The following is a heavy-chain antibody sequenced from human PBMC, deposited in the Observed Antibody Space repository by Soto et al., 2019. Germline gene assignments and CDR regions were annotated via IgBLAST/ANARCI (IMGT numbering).Heavy chain of an antibody. CDR3: ALDSGSDVFDI. V-gene: IGHV1-69*02. Sequence: QVQLVQSGAEVKKTGSSVKVSCKASGESFSSYTISWVRQAPGQGLEWMGRIVPMVGRTIYAQKFQGRVAISADKSTTTAYMDLSNLASEDTAMYYCALDSGSDVFDIWGQGTLVTVSS. D-gene: IGHD3-10*01. CDR1: GESFSSYT. CDR2: IVPMVGRT. J-gene: IGHJ3*02.